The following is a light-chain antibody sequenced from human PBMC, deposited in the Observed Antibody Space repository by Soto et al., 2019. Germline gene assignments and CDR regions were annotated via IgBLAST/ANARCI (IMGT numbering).Light chain of an antibody. Sequence: QSALTQPASVSGSPGQSITISCTGTSSDVGAYTFVSLYQQYPDKVPKLMIFDVLRRPSGVSDRFSGSKSGNTASLTISGLQAEDEADYYCSSYTSSSTRVFGRGTKLTVL. J-gene: IGLJ1*01. CDR1: SSDVGAYTF. CDR2: DVL. V-gene: IGLV2-14*03. CDR3: SSYTSSSTRV.